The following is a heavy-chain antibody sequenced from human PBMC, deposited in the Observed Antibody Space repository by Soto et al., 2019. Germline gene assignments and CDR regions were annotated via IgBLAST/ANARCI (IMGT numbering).Heavy chain of an antibody. CDR2: INPNSGGT. Sequence: ASVKVSCKASGYTFTGYYMHWVRQAPGQGLEWMGWINPNSGGTNYAQKFQGWVTMTRDTSISTAYMELSRLRSDDTAVYYCARGAMVRGSSPYYYGMDVWGQGITVTVSS. V-gene: IGHV1-2*04. J-gene: IGHJ6*02. D-gene: IGHD3-10*01. CDR1: GYTFTGYY. CDR3: ARGAMVRGSSPYYYGMDV.